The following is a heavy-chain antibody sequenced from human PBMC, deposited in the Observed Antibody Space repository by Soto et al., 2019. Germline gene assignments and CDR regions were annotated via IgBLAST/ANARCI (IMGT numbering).Heavy chain of an antibody. CDR1: GGTFSRYT. CDR2: IIPMLGIA. V-gene: IGHV1-69*02. D-gene: IGHD5-18*01. Sequence: SVKGSCKTSGGTFSRYTVTWVRQAPGQGLEWMGRIIPMLGIANYAQKFQGRVTITADKSTSTAYMELSSLRSEDTAFYYCANRGYSYGFVIYWGQGTLVTVSS. CDR3: ANRGYSYGFVIY. J-gene: IGHJ4*02.